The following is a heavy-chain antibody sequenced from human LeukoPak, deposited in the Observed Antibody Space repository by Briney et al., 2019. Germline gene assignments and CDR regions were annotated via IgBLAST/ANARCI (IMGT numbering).Heavy chain of an antibody. CDR3: ARVASSPSSAYYYYYYMDV. D-gene: IGHD6-13*01. CDR1: GGSISGHY. CDR2: IYTSGST. J-gene: IGHJ6*03. Sequence: SETLSLTCTVSGGSISGHYWSWIRQPAGKGLGWIGRIYTSGSTNYNPSLKSRVTISVDTSKNQLSLKLSSVTAADTAVYYCARVASSPSSAYYYYYYMDVWGKGTTVTVSS. V-gene: IGHV4-4*07.